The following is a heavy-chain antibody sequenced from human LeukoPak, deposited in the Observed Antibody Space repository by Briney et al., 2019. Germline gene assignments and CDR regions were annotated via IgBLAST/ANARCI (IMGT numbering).Heavy chain of an antibody. V-gene: IGHV1-8*01. J-gene: IGHJ3*02. Sequence: GASVKVSCMASGYTFTSYDINWVRQATGQGLEWMGWMNPNSGNSGYAQKFQSRVTMTRNTSISTGYMELSSLRSEDTAVYYCARSPVGAIGPFDIWGQGTMVTASS. D-gene: IGHD1-26*01. CDR2: MNPNSGNS. CDR1: GYTFTSYD. CDR3: ARSPVGAIGPFDI.